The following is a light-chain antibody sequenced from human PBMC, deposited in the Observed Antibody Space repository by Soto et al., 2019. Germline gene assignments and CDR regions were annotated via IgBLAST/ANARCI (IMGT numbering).Light chain of an antibody. Sequence: DIQLTQSPSFLSASVGDRVTITCRASQGISSYLAWYQQKPGKAPKLLIYAASTLQSGVPSRFSCSGSGTEFTLTISSLQPEDFATYYCQQLNSYPAFGGGTKVDIK. V-gene: IGKV1-9*01. CDR3: QQLNSYPA. J-gene: IGKJ4*01. CDR2: AAS. CDR1: QGISSY.